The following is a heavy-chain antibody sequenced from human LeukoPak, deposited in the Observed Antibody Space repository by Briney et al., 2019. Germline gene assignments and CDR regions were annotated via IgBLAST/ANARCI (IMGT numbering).Heavy chain of an antibody. D-gene: IGHD6-13*01. J-gene: IGHJ6*02. CDR1: GGSISSGGYF. CDR3: AREVQQLVRGYYYYGMDD. V-gene: IGHV4-31*03. CDR2: IYYSGST. Sequence: SETLSLTCTVSGGSISSGGYFWSWIRQHTGKGLEWIGYIYYSGSTYYNPSLKSRVTISVDTSKNQFSLKLSSVTAADTAVYYCAREVQQLVRGYYYYGMDDWGQGTTVTVSS.